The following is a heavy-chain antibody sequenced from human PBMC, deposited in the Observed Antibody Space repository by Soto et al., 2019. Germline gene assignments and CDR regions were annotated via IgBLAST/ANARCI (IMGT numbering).Heavy chain of an antibody. CDR3: ARGQGVRYYYDSSGYRFDY. D-gene: IGHD3-22*01. CDR1: GGSISSYY. Sequence: SETLSLTCTVSGGSISSYYWSWIRQPPGKGLEWIGEINHSGSTNYNPSLKSRVTISVDTSKNQFSLKLSSVTAADTAVYYCARGQGVRYYYDSSGYRFDYWGQGTLVTVSS. CDR2: INHSGST. J-gene: IGHJ4*02. V-gene: IGHV4-34*01.